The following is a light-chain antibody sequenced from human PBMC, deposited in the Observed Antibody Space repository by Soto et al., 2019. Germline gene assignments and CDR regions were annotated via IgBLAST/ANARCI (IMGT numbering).Light chain of an antibody. CDR3: QQYASTRWT. CDR1: QSFTRW. J-gene: IGKJ1*01. CDR2: DAS. V-gene: IGKV1-5*01. Sequence: GDRVTITCRASQSFTRWLAWYQQKPGKAPKLLIYDASSRASGIPDRFSGSGSGTDFTLTISRLQPEDFAVYYCQQYASTRWTFGQGTKVDI.